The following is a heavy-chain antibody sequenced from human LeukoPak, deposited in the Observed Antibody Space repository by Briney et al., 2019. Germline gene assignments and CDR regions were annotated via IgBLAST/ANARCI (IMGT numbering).Heavy chain of an antibody. CDR1: GNTFTTYG. Sequence: ASVKVSCKASGNTFTTYGISWVRQAPGQGLEWMGWISTYSGNTNLAQNLQGRVTMTTDTSTSTAYMELRSLRSHDTAVYYCARANGDYPDWGQGTLVTVSS. D-gene: IGHD4-17*01. V-gene: IGHV1-18*01. J-gene: IGHJ4*02. CDR3: ARANGDYPD. CDR2: ISTYSGNT.